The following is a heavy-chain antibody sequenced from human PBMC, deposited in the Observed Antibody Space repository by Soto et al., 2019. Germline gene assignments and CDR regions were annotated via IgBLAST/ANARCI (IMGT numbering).Heavy chain of an antibody. V-gene: IGHV1-69*01. J-gene: IGHJ4*02. CDR1: GGSFSNYI. D-gene: IGHD6-19*01. CDR2: TIPMLATA. Sequence: QVHLVQSGAEVKKPGSSVKVSCKASGGSFSNYIFAWVRQAPGQGLEWMGGTIPMLATAQYAQKLQGRVTRAADESTSTVYMDLTSLTSDDTAVYYCARGLFGQQWLVGFDTWGQGTLVTVSS. CDR3: ARGLFGQQWLVGFDT.